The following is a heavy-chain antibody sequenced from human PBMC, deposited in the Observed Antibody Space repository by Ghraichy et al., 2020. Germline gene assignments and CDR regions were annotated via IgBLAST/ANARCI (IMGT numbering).Heavy chain of an antibody. Sequence: SETLSLTCAVYGGSFSGYYWSWIRQPPGKGLEWIGELNHSGSTNYNPSLKSRVTISVDTSKNQFSLKLSSVTAADTAVYYCARGKTNASYGSGDYWYFDLCGRCTLVTVFS. V-gene: IGHV4-34*01. D-gene: IGHD3-10*01. CDR3: ARGKTNASYGSGDYWYFDL. CDR1: GGSFSGYY. CDR2: LNHSGST. J-gene: IGHJ2*01.